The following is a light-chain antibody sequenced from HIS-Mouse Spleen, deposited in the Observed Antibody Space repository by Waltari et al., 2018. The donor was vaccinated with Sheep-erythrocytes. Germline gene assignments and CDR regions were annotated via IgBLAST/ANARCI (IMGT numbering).Light chain of an antibody. CDR2: LGS. CDR3: QQYDNLFT. Sequence: DIVMTQSPLSLPVTPGEPASISCRSSQSLLHSNGYNYLDWYLQKPGQSPQLLIYLGSNRASGVPSRFSGSGSGTDFTFTISSLQPEDIATYYCQQYDNLFTFGPGTKVDIK. J-gene: IGKJ3*01. CDR1: QSLLHSNGYNY. V-gene: IGKV2-28*01.